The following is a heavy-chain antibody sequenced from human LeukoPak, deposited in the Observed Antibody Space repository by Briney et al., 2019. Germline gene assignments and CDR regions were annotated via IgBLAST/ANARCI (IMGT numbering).Heavy chain of an antibody. D-gene: IGHD6-13*01. J-gene: IGHJ4*02. CDR3: ARGSIAAAFQFDY. CDR1: GFTFSTFW. Sequence: PGGSLRLSCAASGFTFSTFWMGWVRQAPGKGLEWVANIKQDGSEKYYVDSVKGRFTISRDHAKNSLYLQMNSLRAEDTAVYYCARGSIAAAFQFDYWGQGTLVTVSS. CDR2: IKQDGSEK. V-gene: IGHV3-7*01.